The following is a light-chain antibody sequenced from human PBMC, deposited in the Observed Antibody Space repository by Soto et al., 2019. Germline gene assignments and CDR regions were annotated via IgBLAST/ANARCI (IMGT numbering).Light chain of an antibody. Sequence: EIVLTQSPGTLSLSRGERVTLSCRASQTVSAGYLAWYQHKPGQAPRLLIYGASIRAAGIPDRFSGSGSGTDFTLTIRRLEPEDSAIYYCQQYGSSLVTFGPGTKVDIK. CDR3: QQYGSSLVT. CDR1: QTVSAGY. CDR2: GAS. J-gene: IGKJ3*01. V-gene: IGKV3-20*01.